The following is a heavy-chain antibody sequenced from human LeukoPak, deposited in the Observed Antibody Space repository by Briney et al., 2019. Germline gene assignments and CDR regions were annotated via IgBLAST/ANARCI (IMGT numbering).Heavy chain of an antibody. V-gene: IGHV4-38-2*02. CDR3: ARDPRWLTPDCTSTSCYENYFDP. Sequence: SETLSLTSAVSGYSINNGYQWAWIRQSPGRGLEWIGSIYHNGGAHYNPSLRSRVVISVDTSNNQFSLRLSSVTVADTAVYYCARDPRWLTPDCTSTSCYENYFDPRGRGALVTVSS. D-gene: IGHD2-2*01. CDR1: GYSINNGYQ. J-gene: IGHJ5*02. CDR2: IYHNGGA.